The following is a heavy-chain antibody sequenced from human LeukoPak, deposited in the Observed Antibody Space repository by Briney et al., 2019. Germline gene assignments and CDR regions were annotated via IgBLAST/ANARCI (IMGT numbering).Heavy chain of an antibody. CDR1: GGSFSGYY. D-gene: IGHD6-13*01. V-gene: IGHV4-34*01. Sequence: PSETLSLTCAVYGGSFSGYYWSWIRQPPGNGLEWIGEINHSGSTNYNPSLKSRVTISVDTSKNQFSLKLSSVTAADTAVYYCARGGAAAGRSSYYYYYMDVWGKGTTVTVSS. J-gene: IGHJ6*03. CDR2: INHSGST. CDR3: ARGGAAAGRSSYYYYYMDV.